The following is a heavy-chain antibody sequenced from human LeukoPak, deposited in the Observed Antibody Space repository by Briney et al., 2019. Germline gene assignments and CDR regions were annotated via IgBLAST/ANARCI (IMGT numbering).Heavy chain of an antibody. J-gene: IGHJ4*02. D-gene: IGHD6-25*01. CDR1: GFTFSTYA. V-gene: IGHV3-30*02. CDR3: AKISSSAESNFDY. Sequence: GGSLRLSCAASGFTFSTYAMHWVRQAPGRGLEWVAFIWPDGSKKYYADSVKGRFAISRENSKNTVYPQMNDLRPEDTALYFCAKISSSAESNFDYWGQGTLLTVSS. CDR2: IWPDGSKK.